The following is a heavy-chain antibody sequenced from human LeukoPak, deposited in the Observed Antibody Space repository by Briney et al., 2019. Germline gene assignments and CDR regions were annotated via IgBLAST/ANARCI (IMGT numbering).Heavy chain of an antibody. CDR3: ARDPVLGGHWFDP. V-gene: IGHV3-21*01. CDR1: GFTFSSYS. CDR2: ISSSSSYV. Sequence: GGSLRLSCAASGFTFSSYSMNWVRQAPGKGLEWVSSISSSSSYVYYADSVKGRFTISRDNAKNSQYLQMNSLRAEDTAVYYCARDPVLGGHWFDPWGQGTLVTVSS. J-gene: IGHJ5*02. D-gene: IGHD3-16*01.